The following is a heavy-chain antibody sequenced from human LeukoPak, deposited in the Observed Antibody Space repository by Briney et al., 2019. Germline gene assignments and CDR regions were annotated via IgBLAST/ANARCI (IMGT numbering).Heavy chain of an antibody. V-gene: IGHV3-21*01. CDR3: ASLGCSSTSCYRIPVFDY. Sequence: PGGSLRLSCAASGFTFSSYSMNWVRQAPGKGLEWVSSISSSSSYIYYADSVKGRFTISRDNAKNSLYLQMNSLRAEDTAVYYCASLGCSSTSCYRIPVFDYWGQGTLVTVSS. CDR1: GFTFSSYS. D-gene: IGHD2-2*02. J-gene: IGHJ4*02. CDR2: ISSSSSYI.